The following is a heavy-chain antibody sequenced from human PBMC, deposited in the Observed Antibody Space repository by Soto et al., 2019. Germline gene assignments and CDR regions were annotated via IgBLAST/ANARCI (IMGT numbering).Heavy chain of an antibody. CDR1: GYTFVTYG. CDR3: ARDSRRLNDPNGDH. D-gene: IGHD3-22*01. J-gene: IGHJ4*02. CDR2: INPYSGHT. Sequence: QVKLVQSGAEVKKPGASVKVSCKTSGYTFVTYGLTWVRQAPGQGLEWMGWINPYSGHTNHAQKFEGRVTMTTDTSPSTAYMELRALTSDDTAIYFCARDSRRLNDPNGDHWGQGTLVTVSS. V-gene: IGHV1-18*01.